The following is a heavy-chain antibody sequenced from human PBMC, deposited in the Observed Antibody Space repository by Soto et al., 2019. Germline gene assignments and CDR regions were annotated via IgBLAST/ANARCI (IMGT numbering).Heavy chain of an antibody. CDR3: ARESAITIFGVAPTRYYMDV. Sequence: SETLSLTCTVSGGSISSYYWSWIRQPPGKGLEWIGYIYYSGSTNYNPSLKSRVTISVDTSKNQFSLRLSSVTAADTAVYYCARESAITIFGVAPTRYYMDVWGKGTTVTVSS. D-gene: IGHD3-3*01. V-gene: IGHV4-59*01. J-gene: IGHJ6*03. CDR2: IYYSGST. CDR1: GGSISSYY.